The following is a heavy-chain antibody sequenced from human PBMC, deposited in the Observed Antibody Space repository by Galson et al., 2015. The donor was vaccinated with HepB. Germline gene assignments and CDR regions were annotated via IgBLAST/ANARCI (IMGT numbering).Heavy chain of an antibody. V-gene: IGHV1-2*06. D-gene: IGHD5-12*01. J-gene: IGHJ4*02. Sequence: SVKVSCKASGYTFTGYYMHWVRQAPGQGLEWMGRINPNSGGTNYAQKFQGRVTMTRDTSISTAYMELSRLRSDDTAVYYCAREVYSGYDYYFDYWGQGTLVTVSS. CDR2: INPNSGGT. CDR3: AREVYSGYDYYFDY. CDR1: GYTFTGYY.